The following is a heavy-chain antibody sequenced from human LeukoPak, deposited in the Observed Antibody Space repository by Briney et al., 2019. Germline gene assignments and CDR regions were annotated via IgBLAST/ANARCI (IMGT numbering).Heavy chain of an antibody. Sequence: GASVKVSCKASGYTFTSYYMHWVRQAPGQGLEWMGWINPNSGGTNYAQKFQGRVTMTRDTSISTAYMELSRLRSDDTAVYYCARAGDYYGSGSYYENWFDPWGQGTLVTVSS. D-gene: IGHD3-10*01. CDR1: GYTFTSYY. CDR2: INPNSGGT. V-gene: IGHV1-2*02. CDR3: ARAGDYYGSGSYYENWFDP. J-gene: IGHJ5*02.